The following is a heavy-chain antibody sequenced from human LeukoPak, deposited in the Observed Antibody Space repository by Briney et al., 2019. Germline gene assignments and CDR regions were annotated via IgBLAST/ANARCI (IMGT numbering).Heavy chain of an antibody. J-gene: IGHJ4*02. CDR2: IYSSGTT. CDR1: GGSISSYY. D-gene: IGHD7-27*01. Sequence: PSETLSLTCTVSGGSISSYYWSWIRQPPGKGLEWIGYIYSSGTTNYNPSLKSRVTISVDTSKNQFSLKLSSVTAADTAVFYCARVTGDRVYFDYWGQGTLVTVSS. V-gene: IGHV4-59*01. CDR3: ARVTGDRVYFDY.